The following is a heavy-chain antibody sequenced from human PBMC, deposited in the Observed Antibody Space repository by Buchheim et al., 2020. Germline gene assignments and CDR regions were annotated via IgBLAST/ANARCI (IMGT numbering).Heavy chain of an antibody. J-gene: IGHJ6*02. CDR1: GFTFSSYA. D-gene: IGHD2-2*01. Sequence: QVQLVESGGGVVQPGRSPRLSCAASGFTFSSYAMHWVRQAPGKGLEWVAVISYDGSNKYYADSVKGRFTISRDNSKNTLYLQMNSLRAEDTAVYYCARGGWSIVVVPAAIEVPYYYGMDVWGQGTT. CDR2: ISYDGSNK. CDR3: ARGGWSIVVVPAAIEVPYYYGMDV. V-gene: IGHV3-30-3*01.